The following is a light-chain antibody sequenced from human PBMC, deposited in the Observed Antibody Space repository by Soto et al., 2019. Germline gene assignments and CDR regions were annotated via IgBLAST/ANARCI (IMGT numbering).Light chain of an antibody. CDR1: NVGSHS. J-gene: IGLJ2*01. Sequence: SYELTQPPSVSVAPGKTARITCGGINVGSHSVHWYHQKPDQAPVLVIYYDTDRPSGIPERFSGSNSGNTATLTISRVEAGDEADYYWQVWDSSSVVFGGGTKLTVL. V-gene: IGLV3-21*04. CDR2: YDT. CDR3: QVWDSSSVV.